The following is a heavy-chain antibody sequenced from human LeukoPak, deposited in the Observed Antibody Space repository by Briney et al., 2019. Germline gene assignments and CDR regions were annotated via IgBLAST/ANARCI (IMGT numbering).Heavy chain of an antibody. CDR1: GFTFSTYA. D-gene: IGHD4-17*01. CDR3: ARLTTTVTTPFDY. V-gene: IGHV3-64*01. CDR2: ISPNGGST. Sequence: PGGSLRLSCAASGFTFSTYAMHWVRQAPGTGLEYVSAISPNGGSTYYANSVKGRFTISRDNSKNTLYLQMGSLRAEDTAVYYCARLTTTVTTPFDYWGQGTLVTVSS. J-gene: IGHJ4*02.